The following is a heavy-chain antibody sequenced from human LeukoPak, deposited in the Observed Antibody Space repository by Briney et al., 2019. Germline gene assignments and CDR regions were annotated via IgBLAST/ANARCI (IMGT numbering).Heavy chain of an antibody. J-gene: IGHJ6*02. D-gene: IGHD6-19*01. V-gene: IGHV4-30-2*01. CDR1: GGSISSSGYS. CDR3: ARDQGDSSGWYGPKYGMDV. Sequence: SETLSLTCAVSGGSISSSGYSWSWIRQPPGKGLEWIGYIHHTGSTYYNPSLKSRVTISVDTSKNQFSLKLSSVTAADTAVYYCARDQGDSSGWYGPKYGMDVWGQGTTVTVSS. CDR2: IHHTGST.